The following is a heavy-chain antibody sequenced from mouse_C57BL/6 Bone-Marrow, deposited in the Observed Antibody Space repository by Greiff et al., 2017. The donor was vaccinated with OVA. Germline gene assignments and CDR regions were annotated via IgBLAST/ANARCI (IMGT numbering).Heavy chain of an antibody. V-gene: IGHV1-76*01. D-gene: IGHD2-1*01. Sequence: VQLQESGPELVKPGASVKISCKASGYTFTDYYINWVKQRPGQGLEWIARIYPGSGNTYYNEKFKGKATLTAEKSSSTAYMQLSSLTSEDSAVYFCARGNPYYFDYWGQGTTLTVSS. CDR1: GYTFTDYY. CDR3: ARGNPYYFDY. CDR2: IYPGSGNT. J-gene: IGHJ2*01.